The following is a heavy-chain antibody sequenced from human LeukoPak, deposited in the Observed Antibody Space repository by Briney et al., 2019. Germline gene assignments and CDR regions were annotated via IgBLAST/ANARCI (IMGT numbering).Heavy chain of an antibody. CDR1: GYTFTSYD. CDR3: ARSGVPAGYCSSTSCYNWFDP. CDR2: MNPNSGNT. V-gene: IGHV1-8*03. D-gene: IGHD2-2*01. J-gene: IGHJ5*02. Sequence: ASVKVSCKAFGYTFTSYDINWVRQATGQGLEWMGWMNPNSGNTGYAQKFQGRVTITRNTSISTAYMELSSLRSEDTAVYYCARSGVPAGYCSSTSCYNWFDPWGQGTLVTVSS.